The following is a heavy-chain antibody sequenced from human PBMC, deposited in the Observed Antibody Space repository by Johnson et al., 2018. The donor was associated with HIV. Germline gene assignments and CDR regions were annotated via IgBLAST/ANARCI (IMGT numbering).Heavy chain of an antibody. D-gene: IGHD2-15*01. J-gene: IGHJ3*02. V-gene: IGHV3-33*01. CDR2: IWFDGSNK. CDR1: EFTFVNYG. CDR3: ARDGTGGYCSGGRCYDAFDI. Sequence: QVQLVESGGGVVQPGRSLRLSCVASEFTFVNYGMHWVRQAPGKGLEWVAVIWFDGSNKNYTDSVKGRFTISSDNSKNTLYLQMNSLRGEDTALYYCARDGTGGYCSGGRCYDAFDIWGQGTMVTVSS.